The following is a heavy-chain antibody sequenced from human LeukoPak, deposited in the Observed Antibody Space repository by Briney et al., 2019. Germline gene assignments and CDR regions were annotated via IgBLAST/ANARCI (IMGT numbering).Heavy chain of an antibody. Sequence: VASVKVSCKASGYTFTSCAISWVRQAPGQGLEWMGWISAYNGNTNYAQKLQVRVTMTTDTSTSTGYMELSSLRSEDTAVYYCARRDEELLWFGELPNWFDPWGQGTLVTVSS. CDR1: GYTFTSCA. D-gene: IGHD3-10*01. CDR3: ARRDEELLWFGELPNWFDP. V-gene: IGHV1-18*01. CDR2: ISAYNGNT. J-gene: IGHJ5*02.